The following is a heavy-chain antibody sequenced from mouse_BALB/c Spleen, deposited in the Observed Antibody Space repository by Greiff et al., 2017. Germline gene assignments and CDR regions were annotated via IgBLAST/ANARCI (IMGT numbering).Heavy chain of an antibody. J-gene: IGHJ4*01. CDR2: INPYNDGT. V-gene: IGHV1-14*01. CDR1: GYTFTSYV. CDR3: ARGRGNYDGYAMDY. D-gene: IGHD2-1*01. Sequence: VQLQQSGPELVKPGASVKMSCKASGYTFTSYVMHWVKQKPGQGLEWIGYINPYNDGTKYNEKFKGKATLTSDKSSSTAYMELSSLTSEDSAVYYCARGRGNYDGYAMDYWGQGTSVTVSS.